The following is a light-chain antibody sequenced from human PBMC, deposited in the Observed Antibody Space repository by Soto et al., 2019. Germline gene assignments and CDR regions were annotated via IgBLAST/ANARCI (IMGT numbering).Light chain of an antibody. CDR1: QSISGY. J-gene: IGKJ1*01. CDR3: HQSYSSPWT. CDR2: VTS. V-gene: IGKV1-39*01. Sequence: DIQMTQSPPSLSASVGDRVTITCRASQSISGYLNWYQHEPRKAPKLLIYVTSSLQSGVPSRFSGSASGTDFTLTISSLQPEDSATYDGHQSYSSPWTFGQGTKVESK.